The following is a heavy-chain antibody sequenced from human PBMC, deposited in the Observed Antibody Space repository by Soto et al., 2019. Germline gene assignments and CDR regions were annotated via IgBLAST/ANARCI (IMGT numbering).Heavy chain of an antibody. D-gene: IGHD6-19*01. CDR1: GFTLSSYS. Sequence: EVQLVESGGGLVQPAGSLRLSCAASGFTLSSYSMHWVRQAPGKGLEWVSYISGSGGTIYYADSVKGRFTISRDNDKNSLSVQRNSLRDEDAAVYFSARETGLRSSVWSYYFDVWGRGTRVPVSS. CDR3: ARETGLRSSVWSYYFDV. CDR2: ISGSGGTI. V-gene: IGHV3-48*02. J-gene: IGHJ4*02.